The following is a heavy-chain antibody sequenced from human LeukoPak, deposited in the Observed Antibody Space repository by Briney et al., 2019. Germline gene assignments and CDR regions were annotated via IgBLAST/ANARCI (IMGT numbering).Heavy chain of an antibody. CDR3: AKEYGASR. V-gene: IGHV3-23*01. CDR2: ISGSGGST. Sequence: GGSLRLSCAASGFTFSTCAMNWVRQAPGKGLEWVSTISGSGGSTYYADSVKGRFTISRDNAKNTLYLQMNSLRAEDTAVYYCAKEYGASRWGQGTLVTVSS. J-gene: IGHJ4*02. CDR1: GFTFSTCA. D-gene: IGHD4/OR15-4a*01.